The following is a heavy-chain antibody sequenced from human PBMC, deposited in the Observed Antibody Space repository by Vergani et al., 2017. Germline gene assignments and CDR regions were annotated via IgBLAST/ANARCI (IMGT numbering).Heavy chain of an antibody. CDR2: IYYSGCT. D-gene: IGHD2-2*02. CDR3: ARIPGRPPYYYYGMDV. Sequence: QVQLQESGPGLVKPSQTLSLTCTVSGGSISSGGYYWSWIRQHPGKGLEWIGYIYYSGCTYYNPSLKSRVTISVDTSKNQFSLKLSSVTAADTAVYYCARIPGRPPYYYYGMDVWGQGTTVTVSS. J-gene: IGHJ6*02. V-gene: IGHV4-31*03. CDR1: GGSISSGGYY.